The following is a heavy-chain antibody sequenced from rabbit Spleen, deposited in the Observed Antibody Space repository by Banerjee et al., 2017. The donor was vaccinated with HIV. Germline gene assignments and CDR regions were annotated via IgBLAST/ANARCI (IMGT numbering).Heavy chain of an antibody. V-gene: IGHV1S45*01. CDR3: ARDLAGVIGWNFGL. D-gene: IGHD4-1*01. CDR2: INCATGKA. J-gene: IGHJ4*01. Sequence: QEQLKETGGGLVQPGGSLTLSCKASGIDLSSNVMSWVRQAPGKGLEWIACINCATGKAVYANWAKGRFSISRTSSTTVTLQMTSLTAADTAKYFCARDLAGVIGWNFGLWGPGTLVTVS. CDR1: GIDLSSNV.